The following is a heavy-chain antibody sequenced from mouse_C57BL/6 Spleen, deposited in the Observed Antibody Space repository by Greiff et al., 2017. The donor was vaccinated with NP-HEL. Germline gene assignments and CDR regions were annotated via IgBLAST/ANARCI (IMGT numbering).Heavy chain of an antibody. CDR2: IRNKANNHAT. D-gene: IGHD2-1*01. CDR3: TPHGNYPSWFAY. V-gene: IGHV6-6*01. CDR1: GFTFSDAW. Sequence: EVKLVESGGGLVQPGGSMKLSCAASGFTFSDAWMDWVRQSPEKGLEWVAEIRNKANNHATYYAESVKGRFTISRDDSKSSVYLQMNSLRAEDTGIYYCTPHGNYPSWFAYWGQGTLVTVSA. J-gene: IGHJ3*01.